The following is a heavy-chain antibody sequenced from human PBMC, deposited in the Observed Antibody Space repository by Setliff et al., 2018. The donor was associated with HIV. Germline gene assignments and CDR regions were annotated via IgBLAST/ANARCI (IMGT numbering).Heavy chain of an antibody. CDR2: IYSTGST. V-gene: IGHV4-61*02. Sequence: SETLSLTCTFSGDSISSGNYYWSWIRQPAGKGLEWIGRIYSTGSTNYNPSLKSRVTISSDTPKNLFSLKLTTVTAADAAVYYCTRDTGYILSGYRPHWYFDLWGRGTLVTVSS. J-gene: IGHJ2*01. CDR1: GDSISSGNYY. D-gene: IGHD3-9*01. CDR3: TRDTGYILSGYRPHWYFDL.